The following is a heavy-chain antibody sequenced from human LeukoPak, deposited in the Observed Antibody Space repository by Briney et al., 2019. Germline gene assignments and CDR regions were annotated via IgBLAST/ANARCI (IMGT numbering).Heavy chain of an antibody. D-gene: IGHD5-18*01. CDR2: IIPVFGSA. CDR3: AREADTAMVTGWFDS. J-gene: IGHJ5*01. Sequence: AASVKVSCKASGGTFSSYVISWVRRAPGQGLEWMGGIIPVFGSAHYEQKFQGRVTITTDESTSTVYMELSSLRSEDTAVYYCAREADTAMVTGWFDSWGQGALVTVSS. CDR1: GGTFSSYV. V-gene: IGHV1-69*05.